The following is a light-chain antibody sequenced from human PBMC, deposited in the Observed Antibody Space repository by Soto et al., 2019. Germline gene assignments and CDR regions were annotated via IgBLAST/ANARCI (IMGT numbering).Light chain of an antibody. CDR1: QSIDKW. J-gene: IGKJ1*01. Sequence: DIKMTQSPSTLSASVGDRVTVTCRASQSIDKWLAWYQQKPGKAPKLLMYKASLLQSGIPSRFSGSGSGTEFTLTISSLQSDDVAIYYCQQYSKYPWTFGQGTKVEV. V-gene: IGKV1-5*03. CDR3: QQYSKYPWT. CDR2: KAS.